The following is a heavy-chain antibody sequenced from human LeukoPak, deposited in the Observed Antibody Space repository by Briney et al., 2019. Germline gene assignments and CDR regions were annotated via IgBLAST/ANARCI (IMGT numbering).Heavy chain of an antibody. CDR3: ARQIASAGTAGFDF. D-gene: IGHD6-13*01. CDR1: GGSISSYY. V-gene: IGHV4-4*07. CDR2: IYSTGST. Sequence: ASETLSLTCTVSGGSISSYYWSWIRQPAGKGLEWIGRIYSTGSTNYNPSLKSRVTMSVDTSKNQFSLRLRSVTAADTAVYYCARQIASAGTAGFDFWGQGALVTVSS. J-gene: IGHJ4*02.